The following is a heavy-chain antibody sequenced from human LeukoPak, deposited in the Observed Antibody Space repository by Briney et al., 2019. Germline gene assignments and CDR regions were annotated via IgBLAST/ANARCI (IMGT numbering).Heavy chain of an antibody. J-gene: IGHJ4*02. CDR3: ARDRDSYGTFDY. D-gene: IGHD5-18*01. Sequence: GGSLRLSCAASGFTLNDYYMSWIRQAPGKGLEWVSYISSSGSTIYYADSVKGRFTISRDNAKNSLYLQMNSLRAEDMAVYYCARDRDSYGTFDYWGQGTLVTVSS. V-gene: IGHV3-11*01. CDR2: ISSSGSTI. CDR1: GFTLNDYY.